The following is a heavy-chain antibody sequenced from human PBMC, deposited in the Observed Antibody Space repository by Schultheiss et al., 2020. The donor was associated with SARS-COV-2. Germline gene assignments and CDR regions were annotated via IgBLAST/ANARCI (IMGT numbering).Heavy chain of an antibody. V-gene: IGHV3-33*06. Sequence: GGSLRLSCAASGFTFSSYGMHWVRQAPGKGLEWVAGIWYDGSNKYYADSVKGRFTISRDNSKNTLYLQMNSLRAEDTAVYYCAKHAPFGGSGYHYFDYWGQGTLVTVSS. J-gene: IGHJ4*02. CDR2: IWYDGSNK. CDR3: AKHAPFGGSGYHYFDY. D-gene: IGHD3-3*01. CDR1: GFTFSSYG.